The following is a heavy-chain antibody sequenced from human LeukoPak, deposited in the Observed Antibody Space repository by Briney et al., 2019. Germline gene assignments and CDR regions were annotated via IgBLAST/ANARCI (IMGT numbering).Heavy chain of an antibody. D-gene: IGHD6-6*01. J-gene: IGHJ4*02. V-gene: IGHV3-48*04. CDR2: ISSSSSII. Sequence: HGGSLRLSCATSGFTFRTYSMNWVRQAPGQGLEGVSYISSSSSIINYAESVRGRFTISRDNAKNLLYLQMNSLRADDTAVYYCVREAPISARSSDYWGQGRLVT. CDR3: VREAPISARSSDY. CDR1: GFTFRTYS.